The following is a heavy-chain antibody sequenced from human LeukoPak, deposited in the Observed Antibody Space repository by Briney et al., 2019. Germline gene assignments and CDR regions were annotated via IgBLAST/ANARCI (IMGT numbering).Heavy chain of an antibody. D-gene: IGHD4-17*01. CDR3: ARQTTVATWDDAFDI. V-gene: IGHV4-59*01. CDR1: GGSISGFY. CDR2: IYSSGGT. J-gene: IGHJ3*02. Sequence: SETLSLTCSVSGGSISGFYWSWIRQSPAKGLEWLGYIYSSGGTHYNPSLDSRVTISLDTSKNQFSLKLTSVTAADTAMYYCARQTTVATWDDAFDIWGQGTLVTVSS.